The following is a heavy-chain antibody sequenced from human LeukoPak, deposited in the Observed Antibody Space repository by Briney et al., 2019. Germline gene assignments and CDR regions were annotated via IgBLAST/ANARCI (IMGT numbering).Heavy chain of an antibody. CDR2: IKSKTDGGTT. D-gene: IGHD6-13*01. CDR3: TTAPGIAADGTATFDY. J-gene: IGHJ4*02. Sequence: GGSLRLSCAASGFTFINAWMTWVRQAPGKGLEWVGRIKSKTDGGTTDYAAPVKGSFTISRDDSKNTLYLQMNSLKTEDTAVYYCTTAPGIAADGTATFDYWGQGTQVTVSS. CDR1: GFTFINAW. V-gene: IGHV3-15*01.